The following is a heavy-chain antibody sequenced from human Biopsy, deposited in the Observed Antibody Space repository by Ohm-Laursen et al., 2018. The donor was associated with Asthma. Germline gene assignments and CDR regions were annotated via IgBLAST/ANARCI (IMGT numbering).Heavy chain of an antibody. J-gene: IGHJ6*02. CDR1: GFAFDSYA. CDR3: ARGGGAMDV. CDR2: IKLDGGVT. V-gene: IGHV3-7*05. Sequence: GSLRLSCAASGFAFDSYAMYWVRQAAGKGLEWVANIKLDGGVTKYVDSVRGRFTISRDNAKNSLYLQMNSLRAEDTALYYCARGGGAMDVWGQGTTVTVSS. D-gene: IGHD2-15*01.